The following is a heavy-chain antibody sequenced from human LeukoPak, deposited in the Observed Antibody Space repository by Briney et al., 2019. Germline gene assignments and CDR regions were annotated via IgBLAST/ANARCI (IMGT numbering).Heavy chain of an antibody. CDR2: IKQDGSEK. CDR1: GFTFSTYW. CDR3: ARDGFGTGSN. Sequence: PGGSLRLSCEASGFTFSTYWMKWVRQAPGKGLEWVANIKQDGSEKNYVDSVKGRFIISRDNAKNSLYLQMNTLRADDTAVYYCARDGFGTGSNWGQGTLVTVSS. J-gene: IGHJ4*02. D-gene: IGHD3-16*01. V-gene: IGHV3-7*03.